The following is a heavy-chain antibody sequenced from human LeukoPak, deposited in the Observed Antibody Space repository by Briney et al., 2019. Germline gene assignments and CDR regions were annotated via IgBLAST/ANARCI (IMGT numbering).Heavy chain of an antibody. J-gene: IGHJ6*02. CDR2: ISYDGSNK. Sequence: GRSLRLSCAASGFTFSSYAMHWVRQAPGKGLEWVAVISYDGSNKYYADSVKGRFTISRDNSKNTLYLQMNSLRAEDTAVYYCAREENSGSYLSYYYYGKDVWGQGTMVTVSS. V-gene: IGHV3-30-3*01. D-gene: IGHD1-26*01. CDR3: AREENSGSYLSYYYYGKDV. CDR1: GFTFSSYA.